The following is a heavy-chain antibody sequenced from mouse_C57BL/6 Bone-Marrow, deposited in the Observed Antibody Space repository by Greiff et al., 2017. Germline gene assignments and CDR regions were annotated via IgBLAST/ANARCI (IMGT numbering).Heavy chain of an antibody. CDR2: ISSGGDYI. CDR1: GFTFSSYA. D-gene: IGHD1-1*01. CDR3: TREIYYYGSSYWYFDV. V-gene: IGHV5-9-1*02. J-gene: IGHJ1*03. Sequence: EVKLVESGAGLVKPGGSLKLSCAASGFTFSSYAMSWVRQTPEKRLEWVAYISSGGDYIYYADTVKGRFTIARDNARNTLYLQMSSLKSEDTAMYYCTREIYYYGSSYWYFDVWGTGTTVTVSS.